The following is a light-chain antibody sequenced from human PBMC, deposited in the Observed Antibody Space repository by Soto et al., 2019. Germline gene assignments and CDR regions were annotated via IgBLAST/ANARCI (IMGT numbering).Light chain of an antibody. CDR1: QGISSA. V-gene: IGKV1-13*02. CDR3: QQFNSYPPLT. CDR2: DAS. Sequence: AIPLTQSPSSLSASVGDRVTITCRASQGISSALAWYQQKPGQAPKLLIYDASSLESGVPSRFSGSGSGTDVTLTISSLQPEDFATYYCQQFNSYPPLTFGGGTKVEIK. J-gene: IGKJ4*01.